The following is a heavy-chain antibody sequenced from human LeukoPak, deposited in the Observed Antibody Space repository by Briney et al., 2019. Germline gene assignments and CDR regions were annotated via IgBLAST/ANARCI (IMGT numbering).Heavy chain of an antibody. J-gene: IGHJ4*02. CDR1: GFTFSSYS. D-gene: IGHD4-23*01. V-gene: IGHV3-21*04. CDR3: ARRVGGYSHPYDY. CDR2: ISSSSSYI. Sequence: GGSLRLSCAASGFTFSSYSMNWVRQAPGKGLEWVSSISSSSSYIYYADSVKGRFTISRDNAKNSLYLQMNSLRAEDTAVYYCARRVGGYSHPYDYWGQGILVTVSS.